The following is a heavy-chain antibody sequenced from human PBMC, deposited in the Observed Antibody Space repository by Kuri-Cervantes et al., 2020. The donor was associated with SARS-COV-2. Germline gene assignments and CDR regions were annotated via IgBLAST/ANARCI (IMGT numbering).Heavy chain of an antibody. CDR2: IIPILGIA. J-gene: IGHJ4*02. CDR3: ARDPDYDILTGTMGYFDY. V-gene: IGHV1-69*10. Sequence: SVKVSCKASGYTFTSYAMHWVRQAPGQRLEWMGGIIPILGIANYAQKFQGRVTITADKSTSTAYMELSSLRPEDTAVHYCARDPDYDILTGTMGYFDYWGQGTLVTVSS. CDR1: GYTFTSYA. D-gene: IGHD3-9*01.